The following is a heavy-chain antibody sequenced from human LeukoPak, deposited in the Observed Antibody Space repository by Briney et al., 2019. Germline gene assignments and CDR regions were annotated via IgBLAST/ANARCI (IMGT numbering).Heavy chain of an antibody. D-gene: IGHD3-10*01. CDR1: GFTFSSYW. CDR3: ARGDTMVRGVIKAYYYYYMDV. CDR2: IKQDGSEK. V-gene: IGHV3-7*01. Sequence: PGGSPRLSCAASGFTFSSYWMSWVRQAPGKGLEWVANIKQDGSEKYYVDSVKGRFTISRDNAKNSLYLQMNSLRAEDTAVYYCARGDTMVRGVIKAYYYYYMDVWGKGTTVTVSS. J-gene: IGHJ6*03.